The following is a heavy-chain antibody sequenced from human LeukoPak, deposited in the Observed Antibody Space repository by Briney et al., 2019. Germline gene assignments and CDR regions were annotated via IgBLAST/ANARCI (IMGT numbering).Heavy chain of an antibody. CDR3: ARVQRWLQPHDAFDI. CDR2: IIPIFGTA. D-gene: IGHD5-24*01. Sequence: SVKVSCKASGGTFSSYAISWVRQAPGQGLEWMGGIIPIFGTANYAQKFQGRVTITADESTSTAYMELSSLRSEDTAVYYCARVQRWLQPHDAFDIRGQGTMVTVSS. J-gene: IGHJ3*02. V-gene: IGHV1-69*13. CDR1: GGTFSSYA.